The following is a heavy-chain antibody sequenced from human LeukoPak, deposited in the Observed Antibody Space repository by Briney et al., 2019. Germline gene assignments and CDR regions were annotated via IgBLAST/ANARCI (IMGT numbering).Heavy chain of an antibody. D-gene: IGHD7-27*01. CDR1: GGSISSSSYY. V-gene: IGHV4-39*07. CDR3: VRDLNSFGWGSVWYFDL. CDR2: IYYSGST. J-gene: IGHJ2*01. Sequence: SETLSLTCTVSGGSISSSSYYWGWIRQPPGKGLEWIGIIYYSGSTYYNPSLKSRVTISVDTSKNQFSLKLSSVTAADTAVYYCVRDLNSFGWGSVWYFDLWGRGTLVTVSS.